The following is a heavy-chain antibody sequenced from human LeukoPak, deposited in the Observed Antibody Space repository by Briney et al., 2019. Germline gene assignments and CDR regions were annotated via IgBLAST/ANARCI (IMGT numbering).Heavy chain of an antibody. Sequence: ASVKVSCKASGYTFTGYYMHWVRQAPGQGLEWMGWINPNSGGTNYAQKFQGRVTMTRDTSISTAYMELSRLRTDDTALYYCAREPGSSSWFNLDYGEGGTLVTVSS. CDR3: AREPGSSSWFNLDY. J-gene: IGHJ4*02. CDR1: GYTFTGYY. V-gene: IGHV1-2*02. CDR2: INPNSGGT. D-gene: IGHD6-13*01.